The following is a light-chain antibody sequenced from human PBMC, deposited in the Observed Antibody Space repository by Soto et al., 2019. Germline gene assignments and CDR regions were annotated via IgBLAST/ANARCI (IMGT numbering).Light chain of an antibody. CDR1: SSNIGSSS. V-gene: IGLV1-44*01. CDR2: NDN. CDR3: VAWDVSLNGSYA. Sequence: QSVLNQPPSASGSPVQRVTISWSGSSSNIGSSSGNWDQEFPGTAPKLLIYNDNQGPSGVPDRFYGSRSGTSASLAISGLQSEDAADYYCVAWDVSLNGSYAFGNGIRVTVL. J-gene: IGLJ1*01.